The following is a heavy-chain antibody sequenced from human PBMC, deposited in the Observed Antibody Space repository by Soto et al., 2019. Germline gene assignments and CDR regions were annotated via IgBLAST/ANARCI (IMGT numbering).Heavy chain of an antibody. J-gene: IGHJ4*02. D-gene: IGHD2-15*01. Sequence: EVQLLESGGGLVQPGGSLRLSCTASGFTFSDHAMTWVRQAPGKGLEWVSGISGGGSGAYYADSVKGRFTVSRANSKNTLFLQMDSMRAAATAVYYCAIDLWWYTHWGQGTLVTVSS. CDR2: ISGGGSGA. CDR3: AIDLWWYTH. CDR1: GFTFSDHA. V-gene: IGHV3-23*01.